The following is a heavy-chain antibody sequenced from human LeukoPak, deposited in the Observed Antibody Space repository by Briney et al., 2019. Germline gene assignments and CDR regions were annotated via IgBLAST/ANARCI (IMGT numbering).Heavy chain of an antibody. Sequence: ASVKVSCKASGYTFTSYGISWVRQAPGQGLEWIGWISAYNGNTNYAQKLQGRVTMTTDTSTSTAYMALRSLRSDDTAVYYCARDLWGAPFDYWGQGTLVTVSS. J-gene: IGHJ4*02. CDR2: ISAYNGNT. CDR1: GYTFTSYG. D-gene: IGHD2/OR15-2a*01. V-gene: IGHV1-18*01. CDR3: ARDLWGAPFDY.